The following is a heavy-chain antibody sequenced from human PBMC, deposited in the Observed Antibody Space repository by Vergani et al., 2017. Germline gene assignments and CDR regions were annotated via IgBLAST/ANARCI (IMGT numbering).Heavy chain of an antibody. CDR2: ISNDGSKK. CDR1: GFSFSSHA. CDR3: AKAGSVTSGSLQYNFHMDG. V-gene: IGHV3-30*18. D-gene: IGHD3-10*01. Sequence: QVQLAESGGGRVQPGRSLRLSCAASGFSFSSHAIHWVRQAPGKGLEWVAVISNDGSKKYYADSVKGRFTISRDNSKNTLDLQMNSLRTQDTAVYYCAKAGSVTSGSLQYNFHMDGWVKGTTVTVS. J-gene: IGHJ6*03.